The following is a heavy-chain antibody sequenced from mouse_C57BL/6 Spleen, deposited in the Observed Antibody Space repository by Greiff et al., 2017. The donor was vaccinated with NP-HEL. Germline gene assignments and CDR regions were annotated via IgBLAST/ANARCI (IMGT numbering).Heavy chain of an antibody. CDR1: GYAFSSSW. CDR3: ASLTGTFFDY. CDR2: IYPGDGDT. J-gene: IGHJ2*01. D-gene: IGHD4-1*01. Sequence: VQLQQSGPELVKPGASVKISCKASGYAFSSSWMNWVKQRPGKGLEWIGRIYPGDGDTNYNGKFKGKATLTADKSSSTAYMQLSSLTSEDSAVYFCASLTGTFFDYWGQGTTLTVSS. V-gene: IGHV1-82*01.